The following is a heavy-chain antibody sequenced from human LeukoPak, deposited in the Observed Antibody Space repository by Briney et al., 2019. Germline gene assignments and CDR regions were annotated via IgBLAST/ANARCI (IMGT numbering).Heavy chain of an antibody. V-gene: IGHV1-2*02. CDR1: GYTFTGHY. D-gene: IGHD3-22*01. J-gene: IGHJ4*02. Sequence: ASVKVSCKASGYTFTGHYMHWVRQAPGQGLEWMGWINPNSGGTNYAQKFQGRVTMARDTSISTAYMELSRLRSDDTAVYYCARYYYDSSLFDYWGQGTLVTVSS. CDR2: INPNSGGT. CDR3: ARYYYDSSLFDY.